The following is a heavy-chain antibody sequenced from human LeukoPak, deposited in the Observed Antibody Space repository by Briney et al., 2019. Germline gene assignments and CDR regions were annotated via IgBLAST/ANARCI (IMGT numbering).Heavy chain of an antibody. CDR3: ARGSWYYYDSSVEFFDY. CDR1: GGSISSYY. CDR2: NYYRRRP. V-gene: IGHV4-59*01. J-gene: IGHJ4*02. D-gene: IGHD3-22*01. Sequence: PSETLSLTCTVYGGSISSYYWSWIRQPPGKGLEWIGHNYYRRRPNYKPSLKSRVTISVETSKNQFSLKLSYVTAAGTAVYYCARGSWYYYDSSVEFFDYWGQGTLVTVSS.